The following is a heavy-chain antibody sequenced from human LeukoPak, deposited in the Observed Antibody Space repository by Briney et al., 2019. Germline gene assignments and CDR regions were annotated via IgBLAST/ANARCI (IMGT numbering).Heavy chain of an antibody. D-gene: IGHD3-22*01. CDR3: ARDGHRMYYYDTSAYRFDY. CDR2: MNPNSGNT. V-gene: IGHV1-8*01. Sequence: ASVKVSCKASGYTFTSYDINWVRQATGQGLEWMGWMNPNSGNTGYAQKFQGRVTMTRNTSISTAYMELRSLRSDDTAVYYCARDGHRMYYYDTSAYRFDYWGQGTLVTVSS. CDR1: GYTFTSYD. J-gene: IGHJ4*02.